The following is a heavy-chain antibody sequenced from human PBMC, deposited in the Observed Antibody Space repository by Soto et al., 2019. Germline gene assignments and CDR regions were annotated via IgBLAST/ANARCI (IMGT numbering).Heavy chain of an antibody. J-gene: IGHJ3*02. CDR3: AKSYPNDAFDI. CDR2: ISWNSGSI. CDR1: GFTFDDYA. V-gene: IGHV3-9*01. Sequence: GGSLRLSCAASGFTFDDYAMHWVRQAPGKGLEWVSGISWNSGSIGYADSVKGRFTISRDNAKNSLYLQMNSLRAEDTALYYCAKSYPNDAFDIWGQGTMVTVSS.